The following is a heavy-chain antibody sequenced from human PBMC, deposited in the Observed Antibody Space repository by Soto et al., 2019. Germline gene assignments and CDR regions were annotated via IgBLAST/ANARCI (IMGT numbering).Heavy chain of an antibody. J-gene: IGHJ4*02. D-gene: IGHD6-19*01. CDR3: AKDLGSGWYGADDY. CDR1: GFTFSSYG. CDR2: ISYDGSNK. V-gene: IGHV3-30*18. Sequence: GGSLRLSCAASGFTFSSYGMHWVRQAPGKGLEWVAVISYDGSNKYYADSVKGRFTISRDNSKNTLYLQMNSLRAEDTAVYYCAKDLGSGWYGADDYWGQGTLVTVPQ.